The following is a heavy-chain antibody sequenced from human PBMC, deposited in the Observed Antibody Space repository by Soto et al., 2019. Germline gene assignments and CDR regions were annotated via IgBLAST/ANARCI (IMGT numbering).Heavy chain of an antibody. Sequence: KSVGSLRLSCAASGFTFSNAWMSWVRQAPGKGLEWVGRIKSKTDGGTTDYAAPVRGRFTISRDDSKNTLYLQMNSLKTEDTAVYYCTTRRAAGLDAFDIWGQGTMVTVSS. CDR2: IKSKTDGGTT. CDR3: TTRRAAGLDAFDI. J-gene: IGHJ3*02. D-gene: IGHD6-13*01. CDR1: GFTFSNAW. V-gene: IGHV3-15*01.